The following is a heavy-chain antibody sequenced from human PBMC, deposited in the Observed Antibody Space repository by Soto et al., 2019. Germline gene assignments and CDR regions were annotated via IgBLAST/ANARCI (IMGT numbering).Heavy chain of an antibody. J-gene: IGHJ5*02. Sequence: GGSLRLSCAASGFIFKKFGMIWVRQAPGKGLEWISSISGSGFKKYYADSVKGRFTISRDNSKSTVYLQLNNLSAEDTAVYHCAKNQGVELVPLATVDWFDPWGQGSVVTVSS. D-gene: IGHD1-26*01. V-gene: IGHV3-23*01. CDR1: GFIFKKFG. CDR2: ISGSGFKK. CDR3: AKNQGVELVPLATVDWFDP.